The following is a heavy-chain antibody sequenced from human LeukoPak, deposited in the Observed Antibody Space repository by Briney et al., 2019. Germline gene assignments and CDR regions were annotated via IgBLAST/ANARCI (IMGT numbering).Heavy chain of an antibody. V-gene: IGHV5-10-1*02. J-gene: IGHJ1*01. D-gene: IGHD2-15*01. Sequence: GEALRISYKGSGSSFITYWIIWVRQMPRKGVGWRWRIDPSDSYTTYSPSFEGLVTISAAKSSTASYLQCSMLSARDTANYCCARQYCTGGSCYHSYVYWGQGSRVTVSA. CDR1: GSSFITYW. CDR2: IDPSDSYT. CDR3: ARQYCTGGSCYHSYVY.